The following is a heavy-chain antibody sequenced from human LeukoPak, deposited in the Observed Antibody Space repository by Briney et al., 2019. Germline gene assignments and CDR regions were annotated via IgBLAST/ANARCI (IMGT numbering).Heavy chain of an antibody. J-gene: IGHJ4*02. V-gene: IGHV4-34*01. CDR1: GGSFSGYY. CDR3: ARGALRAGTRFDY. Sequence: SETLSLTCAVYGGSFSGYYWSWIRQPPGKGLEWIGEINHSGSTNYNPSLKSRVTISVDTSKNHFSLKLSSVTAADTAVYYCARGALRAGTRFDYWGQGTLVTVSS. D-gene: IGHD6-13*01. CDR2: INHSGST.